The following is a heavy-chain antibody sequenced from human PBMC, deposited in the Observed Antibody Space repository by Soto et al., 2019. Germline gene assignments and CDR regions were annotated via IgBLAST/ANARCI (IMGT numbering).Heavy chain of an antibody. CDR3: ASSQWLDGQGNDY. J-gene: IGHJ4*02. CDR2: ISSSSSTI. Sequence: EVQLVESGGGLVQPGGSLRLYCAASGFTFSSYSMNWVRQAPGKGLEWVSYISSSSSTIYYSDSVKGRFNIYRDNAKNSLYLQMNSLSDEYEAVYYCASSQWLDGQGNDYWDQGTLVTVSS. D-gene: IGHD6-19*01. CDR1: GFTFSSYS. V-gene: IGHV3-48*02.